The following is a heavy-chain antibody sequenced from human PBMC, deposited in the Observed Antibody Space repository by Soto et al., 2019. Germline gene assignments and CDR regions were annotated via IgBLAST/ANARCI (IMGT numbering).Heavy chain of an antibody. Sequence: QGQLLQSGDEVKTPGASVRVSYRASGYPFTSYGISWVRQAPGQGLEWVAWISAYNGNRDIAQKFQGRVTMTLETSTGTAHMELGDLTSADTAVYYCARGRIVASIHDAFEIWGQGTNVTVSS. CDR1: GYPFTSYG. J-gene: IGHJ3*02. CDR3: ARGRIVASIHDAFEI. CDR2: ISAYNGNR. V-gene: IGHV1-18*01. D-gene: IGHD5-12*01.